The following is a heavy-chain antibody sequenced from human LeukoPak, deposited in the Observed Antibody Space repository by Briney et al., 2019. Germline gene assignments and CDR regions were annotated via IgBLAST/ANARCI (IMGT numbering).Heavy chain of an antibody. D-gene: IGHD3-22*01. V-gene: IGHV3-23*01. Sequence: GGSLRLSCAASGFTFSTYAMSWVRQAPGKGLEWFSVISGSGGSTYYADSVKGRFTISRDNSKKTLYLQMNSLRAEATAVYYCAKDALEYDSSGYLIPGDYWGQGTLVTVSS. CDR1: GFTFSTYA. CDR2: ISGSGGST. J-gene: IGHJ4*02. CDR3: AKDALEYDSSGYLIPGDY.